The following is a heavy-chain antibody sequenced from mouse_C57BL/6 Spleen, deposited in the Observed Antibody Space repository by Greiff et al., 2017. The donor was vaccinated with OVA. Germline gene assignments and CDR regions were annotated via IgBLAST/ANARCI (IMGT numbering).Heavy chain of an antibody. Sequence: VQLQESGAELVRPGPSVKVSCKASGYAFTNYLIEWVKQRPGQGLEWIGVINPGSGGTNYNEKFKGKATLTADKSSSSAYMQLSSLTSEDSAVYFCARATYYSLYFDYWGQGTTLTVSS. CDR3: ARATYYSLYFDY. CDR2: INPGSGGT. V-gene: IGHV1-54*01. J-gene: IGHJ2*01. D-gene: IGHD2-12*01. CDR1: GYAFTNYL.